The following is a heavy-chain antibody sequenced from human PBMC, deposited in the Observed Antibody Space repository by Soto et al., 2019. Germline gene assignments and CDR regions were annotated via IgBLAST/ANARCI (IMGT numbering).Heavy chain of an antibody. D-gene: IGHD3-3*01. Sequence: ASVKVSCKASGYTFTSYDINWVRQATGQGLEWMGWMNPNSGNTGYAQKFQGRVTMTRNTSISTAYMELSSLRSEDTAVYYCARGRDYYDFWSGYSPIYGMDVWGQGATVTVSS. J-gene: IGHJ6*02. V-gene: IGHV1-8*01. CDR2: MNPNSGNT. CDR1: GYTFTSYD. CDR3: ARGRDYYDFWSGYSPIYGMDV.